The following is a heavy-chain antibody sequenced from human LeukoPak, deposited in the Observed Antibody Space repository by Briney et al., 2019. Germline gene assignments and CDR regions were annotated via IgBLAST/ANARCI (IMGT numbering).Heavy chain of an antibody. CDR3: ARVGYSYGKPFDY. CDR1: GFTFSSYS. V-gene: IGHV3-21*01. CDR2: ISSSSSYI. J-gene: IGHJ4*02. Sequence: GGSLRLSCAASGFTFSSYSMNWVRQAPGKGLEWVSSISSSSSYIYYADSVKGRFTISRDNAKNSLYLQMNSLRAEDTAAYYCARVGYSYGKPFDYWGQGTLVTVSS. D-gene: IGHD5-18*01.